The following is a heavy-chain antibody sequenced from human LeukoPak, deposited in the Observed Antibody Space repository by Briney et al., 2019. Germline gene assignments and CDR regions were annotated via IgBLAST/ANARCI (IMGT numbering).Heavy chain of an antibody. CDR3: ARAHYDILTGPPTFDY. J-gene: IGHJ4*02. D-gene: IGHD3-9*01. CDR2: IYHSGST. CDR1: GGSISSGGYS. Sequence: SETLSLTCAVSGGSISSGGYSWSWIRQPPGKGLEWIGCIYHSGSTYYNPSLKSRVTISVDRSKNQFSLKLSSVTAADTAVYYCARAHYDILTGPPTFDYWGQGTLVTVSS. V-gene: IGHV4-30-2*01.